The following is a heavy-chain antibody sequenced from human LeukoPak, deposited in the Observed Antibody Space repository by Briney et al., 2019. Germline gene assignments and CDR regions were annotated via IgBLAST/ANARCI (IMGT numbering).Heavy chain of an antibody. Sequence: AGGSLRLSCAASGFTFSSYAMSWVRQAGGKGREGVSAISGSGGSTYYADSVKGRFTISRDNSKNTLYLQMNSLRAEDTAVYYCAKGGDYGDRFDYWGQGTLVTVSS. J-gene: IGHJ4*02. CDR3: AKGGDYGDRFDY. CDR2: ISGSGGST. D-gene: IGHD4-17*01. CDR1: GFTFSSYA. V-gene: IGHV3-23*01.